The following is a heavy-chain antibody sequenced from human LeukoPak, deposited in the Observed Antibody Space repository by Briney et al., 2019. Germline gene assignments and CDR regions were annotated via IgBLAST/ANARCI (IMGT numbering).Heavy chain of an antibody. CDR1: GGSFSGYY. Sequence: SETLSLTCAAYGGSFSGYYWSWIRQPPGKGLEWIGEINHSGSTNYNPSLKSRVTISVDTSKNQFSLKLSSVTAADTAVYYCASGGVFDYWGQGTLVTVSS. CDR3: ASGGVFDY. V-gene: IGHV4-34*01. CDR2: INHSGST. J-gene: IGHJ4*02. D-gene: IGHD3-16*01.